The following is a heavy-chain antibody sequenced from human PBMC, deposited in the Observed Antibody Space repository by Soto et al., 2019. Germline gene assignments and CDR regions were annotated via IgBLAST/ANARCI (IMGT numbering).Heavy chain of an antibody. J-gene: IGHJ3*02. CDR1: GFTFSDYY. V-gene: IGHV3-11*06. CDR2: ISSSSSYT. Sequence: SLRLSCAASGFTFSDYYMSWIRQAPGKGLEWVSYISSSSSYTNYADSVKGRFTISRDNAKNSLYLQMNSLRAEDTAVYYCAREDQWLVGGGAFDIWGQGTMVTVSS. CDR3: AREDQWLVGGGAFDI. D-gene: IGHD6-19*01.